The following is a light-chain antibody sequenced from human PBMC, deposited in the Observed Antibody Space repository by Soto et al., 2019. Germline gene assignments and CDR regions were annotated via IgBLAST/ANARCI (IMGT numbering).Light chain of an antibody. CDR3: ATWADSLRTYV. J-gene: IGLJ1*01. CDR1: SANIGSNA. CDR2: SDN. Sequence: QSVLTQPPSASGTPGQRVTISCSGSSANIGSNAVNWFQQLPGTAPKLLIYSDNHRPSGVPDRFSASKSGTSASLAISGLQSEDEADYYCATWADSLRTYVFGTGTQVTVL. V-gene: IGLV1-44*01.